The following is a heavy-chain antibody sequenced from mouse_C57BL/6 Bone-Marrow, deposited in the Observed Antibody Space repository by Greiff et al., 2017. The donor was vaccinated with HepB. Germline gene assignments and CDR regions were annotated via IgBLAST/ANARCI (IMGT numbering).Heavy chain of an antibody. J-gene: IGHJ4*01. CDR3: ARYIGGSPYYYAMDY. CDR1: GFTFTDYY. CDR2: IRNKANGYTT. D-gene: IGHD1-1*01. V-gene: IGHV7-3*01. Sequence: EVQLVESGGGLVQPGGSLSLSCAASGFTFTDYYMSWVRQPPGKALEWLGFIRNKANGYTTEYSASVKGRFTISRDNSQSILYLQMNALRAEDSATYYCARYIGGSPYYYAMDYWGQGTSVTVSS.